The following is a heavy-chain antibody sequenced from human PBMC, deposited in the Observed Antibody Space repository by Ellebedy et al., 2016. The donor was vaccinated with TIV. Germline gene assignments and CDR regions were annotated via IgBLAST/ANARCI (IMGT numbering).Heavy chain of an antibody. CDR2: ISYDGDYK. V-gene: IGHV3-30-3*01. D-gene: IGHD1-26*01. CDR3: ARDATGPYSGTYTWPDY. CDR1: GFIFSSRV. J-gene: IGHJ4*02. Sequence: PGGSLRLSCAASGFIFSSRVMHWVRQAPGKGLEWVAVISYDGDYKYYADSVKGRYTISRDNSKSTSYLQMNSLSAEDTAVYYCARDATGPYSGTYTWPDYWGQGTLVIVSS.